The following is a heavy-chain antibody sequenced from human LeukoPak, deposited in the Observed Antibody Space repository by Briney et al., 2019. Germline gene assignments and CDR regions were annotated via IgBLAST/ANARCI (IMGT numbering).Heavy chain of an antibody. Sequence: PGGSLRLSCAASGFTFSRYSMNWVRQAPGKGGEWVSSISRSSRYIYYADSVNGRFTISRDNAKNSLYLQMNSLRAEDTAVYYCARDLFPHFTVAGPYWGQGTLVTVSS. CDR2: ISRSSRYI. CDR1: GFTFSRYS. V-gene: IGHV3-21*01. J-gene: IGHJ4*02. D-gene: IGHD6-19*01. CDR3: ARDLFPHFTVAGPY.